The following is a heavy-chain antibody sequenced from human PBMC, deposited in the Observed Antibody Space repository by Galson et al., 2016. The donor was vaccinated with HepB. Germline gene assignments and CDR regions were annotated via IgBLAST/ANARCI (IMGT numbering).Heavy chain of an antibody. CDR1: GVSINSNNW. Sequence: TLSLTCAVSGVSINSNNWWGWIRQAPGKGLEWIGYIDYTGSTYYNPSVKSRVTISVDTSKNQFSLQLRSVTAADTAVYYCARDRGSAAGFDYWGQGTLVTVS. CDR3: ARDRGSAAGFDY. CDR2: IDYTGST. J-gene: IGHJ4*02. D-gene: IGHD6-13*01. V-gene: IGHV4-28*03.